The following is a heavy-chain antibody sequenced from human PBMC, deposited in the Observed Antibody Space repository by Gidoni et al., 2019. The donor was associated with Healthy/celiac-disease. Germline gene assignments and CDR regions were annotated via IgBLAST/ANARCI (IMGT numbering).Heavy chain of an antibody. CDR1: GGSFSGYY. Sequence: QVQLQQWGAGLLKPSETLSLTCAVYGGSFSGYYWSWIRQPPGKGLEWIGEINHSGSTNYNPSLKSRVTISVDTSKNQFSLKLSSVTAADTAVYYCARGSRYYDFWSGALLGYYYYMDVWGKGTTVTVSS. J-gene: IGHJ6*03. CDR2: INHSGST. CDR3: ARGSRYYDFWSGALLGYYYYMDV. V-gene: IGHV4-34*01. D-gene: IGHD3-3*01.